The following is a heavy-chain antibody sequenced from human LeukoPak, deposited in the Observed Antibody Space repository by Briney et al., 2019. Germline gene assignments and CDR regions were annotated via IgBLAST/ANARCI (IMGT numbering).Heavy chain of an antibody. CDR2: IIPIFGTA. Sequence: GASVKVSCKASGGTFSSYAISWVQQAPGQGLEWMGGIIPIFGTANYAQKFQGRVTITADESTSTAYMELSSLRSEDTAVYYCAREGVVPSAIGPSPFDYWGQGTLVTVSS. J-gene: IGHJ4*02. CDR1: GGTFSSYA. CDR3: AREGVVPSAIGPSPFDY. D-gene: IGHD2-2*02. V-gene: IGHV1-69*13.